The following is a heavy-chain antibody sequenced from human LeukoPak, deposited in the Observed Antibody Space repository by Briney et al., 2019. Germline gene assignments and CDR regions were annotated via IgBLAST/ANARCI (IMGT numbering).Heavy chain of an antibody. D-gene: IGHD1-7*01. CDR2: IYHSGST. V-gene: IGHV4-30-2*01. J-gene: IGHJ6*02. Sequence: PSETLSLTCAVSGGSISSGDYSWSWIRQPPGKGLEWIGYIYHSGSTYYNPSLKSRVTISVDTSKNQFSLKLSSVTAADTAVYYCARDRSGTMTYYYDMDVWGQGTTVTVSS. CDR3: ARDRSGTMTYYYDMDV. CDR1: GGSISSGDYS.